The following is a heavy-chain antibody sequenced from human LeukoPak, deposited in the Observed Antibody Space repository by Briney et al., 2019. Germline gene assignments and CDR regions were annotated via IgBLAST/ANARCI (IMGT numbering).Heavy chain of an antibody. V-gene: IGHV4-30-4*01. J-gene: IGHJ3*02. Sequence: SETLSLTCTVSGGSISSGDYYWSWIRQPPGKGLEWIGYIYYSGSTYYNPSLKSRVTISVDTSKNQFSLKLSSVTAADTAVYYCARATYYYDSSGSPGAFDIWGQGTMDTVSS. CDR1: GGSISSGDYY. CDR3: ARATYYYDSSGSPGAFDI. D-gene: IGHD3-22*01. CDR2: IYYSGST.